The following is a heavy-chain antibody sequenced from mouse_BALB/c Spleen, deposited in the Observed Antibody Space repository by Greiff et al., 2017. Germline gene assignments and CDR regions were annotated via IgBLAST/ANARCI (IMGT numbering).Heavy chain of an antibody. D-gene: IGHD2-2*01. V-gene: IGHV3-6*02. Sequence: DVQLQESGPGLVKPSQSLSLTCSVTGYSITSGYYWNWIRQFPGNKLEWMGYISYDGSNNYNPSLKNRISITRDTSKNQFFLKLNSVTTEDTATYYCAREGYGYGWYFDVWGAGTTVTVSS. CDR3: AREGYGYGWYFDV. CDR2: ISYDGSN. CDR1: GYSITSGYY. J-gene: IGHJ1*01.